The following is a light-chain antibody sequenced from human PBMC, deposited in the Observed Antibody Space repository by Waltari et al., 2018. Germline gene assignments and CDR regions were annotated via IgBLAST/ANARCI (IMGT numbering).Light chain of an antibody. CDR1: SSNIGNNA. J-gene: IGLJ2*01. CDR2: YDD. V-gene: IGLV1-36*01. CDR3: AAWDDSLSGVV. Sequence: QSVLTQPPSVSEAPRQRVTISCSGSSSNIGNNAVNWYQQLPGKAPKLLIYYDDLLPSGVSDRFSGSKSGTSASLASSGLQSEDEADYYCAAWDDSLSGVVFGGGTKPTVL.